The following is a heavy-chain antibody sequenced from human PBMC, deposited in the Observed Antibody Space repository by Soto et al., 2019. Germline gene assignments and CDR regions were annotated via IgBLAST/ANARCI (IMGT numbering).Heavy chain of an antibody. Sequence: SETLSLTCTVSGCSISSYYWSLIRQPPGKGLEWIGYIYYSGSTNYNPSLKSRVTISVDTSKNQFSLKLSSVTAADTAVYYCARSWVVAATLYGAFDICGQGTMVTVPS. D-gene: IGHD2-15*01. CDR3: ARSWVVAATLYGAFDI. J-gene: IGHJ3*02. CDR2: IYYSGST. CDR1: GCSISSYY. V-gene: IGHV4-59*01.